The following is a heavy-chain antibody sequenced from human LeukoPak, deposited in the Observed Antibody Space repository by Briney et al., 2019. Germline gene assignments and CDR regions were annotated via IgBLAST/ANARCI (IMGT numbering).Heavy chain of an antibody. CDR3: ARAPLGYCSGGSCYSPGMPDY. J-gene: IGHJ4*02. Sequence: PSETLSLTCAVYGGSFSGYYWSWIRQPPGKGLEWIGEINHSGSTNYNPSLKSRVTISVDTSKNQFSLKLSSVTAADTAVYYCARAPLGYCSGGSCYSPGMPDYWGQGTLVTVSS. V-gene: IGHV4-34*01. D-gene: IGHD2-15*01. CDR1: GGSFSGYY. CDR2: INHSGST.